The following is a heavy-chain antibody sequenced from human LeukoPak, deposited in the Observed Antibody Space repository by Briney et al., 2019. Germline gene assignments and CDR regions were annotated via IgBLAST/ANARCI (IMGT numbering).Heavy chain of an antibody. Sequence: SETLSLTCAVYGGSFSGYYWSWIRQPPGKGLEWIGSIYYSGSTNYNPSLKSRVTISVGTSKNQFSLKLSSVTAADTAVYYCAREVGATTGLFDYWGQGTLVTVSS. V-gene: IGHV4-59*01. D-gene: IGHD1-26*01. CDR2: IYYSGST. CDR1: GGSFSGYY. CDR3: AREVGATTGLFDY. J-gene: IGHJ4*02.